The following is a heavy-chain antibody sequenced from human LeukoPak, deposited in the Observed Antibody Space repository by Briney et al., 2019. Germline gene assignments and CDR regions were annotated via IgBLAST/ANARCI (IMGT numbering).Heavy chain of an antibody. CDR3: AKDLLSGYEMVDY. J-gene: IGHJ4*02. D-gene: IGHD5-12*01. V-gene: IGHV3-30*18. CDR2: ISYDGSNK. CDR1: GFTFSSYW. Sequence: GGSLGLSCAASGFTFSSYWMSWVRQAPGKGLEWVAVISYDGSNKYYADSVKGRFTISRDNSKNTLYLQTNSLRAEDTAVYYCAKDLLSGYEMVDYWGQGTLVTVSS.